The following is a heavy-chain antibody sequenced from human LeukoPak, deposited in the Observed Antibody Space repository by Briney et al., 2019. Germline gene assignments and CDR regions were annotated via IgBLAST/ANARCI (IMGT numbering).Heavy chain of an antibody. CDR1: GFTFSSYA. Sequence: PGGSLRLSCAASGFTFSSYAMHWVRQAPGKGLEWVANIKLDGSDTYYVDSVRGRFTISRDNAKSSLYLQMNSLRAEDTAVYYCARGGGGMDFWGQGTLVTVSS. CDR2: IKLDGSDT. J-gene: IGHJ4*02. CDR3: ARGGGGMDF. V-gene: IGHV3-7*03.